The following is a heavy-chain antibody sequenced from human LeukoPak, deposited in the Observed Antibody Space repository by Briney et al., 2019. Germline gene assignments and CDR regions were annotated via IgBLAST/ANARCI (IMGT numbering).Heavy chain of an antibody. Sequence: ASVKVSCKASGFTFTTYGINWVRQAPGQGLEWMGRINPNSGGTNYAQKFQGRVTMTRDTSISTAYMELSRLRSDDTAVYYCARDSEQQLVPSYYYGMDVWGQGTTVTVSS. V-gene: IGHV1-2*06. CDR1: GFTFTTYG. CDR3: ARDSEQQLVPSYYYGMDV. J-gene: IGHJ6*02. CDR2: INPNSGGT. D-gene: IGHD6-13*01.